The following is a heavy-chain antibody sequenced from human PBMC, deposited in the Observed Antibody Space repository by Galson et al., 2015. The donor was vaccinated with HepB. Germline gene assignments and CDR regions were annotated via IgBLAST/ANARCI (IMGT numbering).Heavy chain of an antibody. D-gene: IGHD2-15*01. V-gene: IGHV3-30*18. J-gene: IGHJ4*02. Sequence: SLRLSCAASGFTFNSYGMHWVRQAPGKGLEWVAIISYDGSNKYYADSVKGRFTISRDNSKNTLYLQMNRLRAEDTAVYYCAKDGGGSSFDYWGQGTLVTVSS. CDR3: AKDGGGSSFDY. CDR1: GFTFNSYG. CDR2: ISYDGSNK.